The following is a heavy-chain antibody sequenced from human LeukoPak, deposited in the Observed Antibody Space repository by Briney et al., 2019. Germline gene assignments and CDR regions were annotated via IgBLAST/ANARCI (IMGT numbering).Heavy chain of an antibody. J-gene: IGHJ4*02. CDR3: VKNRVVFNWNYAYYFDY. D-gene: IGHD1-7*01. CDR1: GFTFSSYA. Sequence: PPGGSLRLSCAASGFTFSSYAMHWVRQAPGKGLEWVAVISYDGSNKYYADSVKGRFTISRDNSKNTLYLQMNSLRAEDTAVYYCVKNRVVFNWNYAYYFDYWGQGTLVTVSS. CDR2: ISYDGSNK. V-gene: IGHV3-30*04.